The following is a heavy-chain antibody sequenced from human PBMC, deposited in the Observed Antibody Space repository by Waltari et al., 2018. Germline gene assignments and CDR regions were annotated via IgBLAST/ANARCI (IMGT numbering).Heavy chain of an antibody. CDR1: GFTFSSYG. V-gene: IGHV3-30*02. Sequence: QVQLVESGGGVVQPGGSLRLPCAASGFTFSSYGMHWVRQAPRKGLEWVAFIRYDGSNKYYADSVKGRFTISRDNSKNTLYLQMNSLRAEDTAVYYCASTTVVTAPWWGQGTLVTVSS. D-gene: IGHD4-17*01. CDR2: IRYDGSNK. CDR3: ASTTVVTAPW. J-gene: IGHJ4*02.